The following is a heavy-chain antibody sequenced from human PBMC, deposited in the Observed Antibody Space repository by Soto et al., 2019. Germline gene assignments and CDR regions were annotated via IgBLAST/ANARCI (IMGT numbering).Heavy chain of an antibody. CDR2: IWYDGRDK. CDR1: GITFSNYG. J-gene: IGHJ4*02. Sequence: VQLVESGGGVVQPGRSLRLSCAASGITFSNYGTHWVRQAPGKGLEWVAVIWYDGRDKYYADSVKGRFPISRDNSKNTLYLQMNSLTADDTAVYYCVSGYGYFDNWCQGTLVTVSS. D-gene: IGHD3-22*01. CDR3: VSGYGYFDN. V-gene: IGHV3-33*01.